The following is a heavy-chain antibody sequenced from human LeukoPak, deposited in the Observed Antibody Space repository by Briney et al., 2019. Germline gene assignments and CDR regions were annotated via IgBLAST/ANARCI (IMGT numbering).Heavy chain of an antibody. CDR3: ARGYGSGSYPIDY. D-gene: IGHD3-10*01. Sequence: GGSLRLSCAASGFTFSNYGMHWVRQAPGKGLEWVAVIWYDGSNKYYADSVKGRFTISRDNSKNTLYVQMNSLRAEDTAVYYCARGYGSGSYPIDYWGQGTLVTVSS. CDR1: GFTFSNYG. V-gene: IGHV3-33*08. J-gene: IGHJ4*02. CDR2: IWYDGSNK.